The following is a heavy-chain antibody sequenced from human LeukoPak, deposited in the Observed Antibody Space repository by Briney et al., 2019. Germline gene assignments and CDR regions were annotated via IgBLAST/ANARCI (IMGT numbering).Heavy chain of an antibody. V-gene: IGHV6-1*01. CDR2: TYYRSKWYN. D-gene: IGHD6-19*01. Sequence: SQTLSLTCAISGDSVSSNSAAWNWIRQSPSRGLEWLGRTYYRSKWYNDYAVSVKSRITINPDTSKNQFSLQLNSVTPEDTAVYYCARDRATSSGLVYYYYCMDVWGKGTTVTVSS. CDR3: ARDRATSSGLVYYYYCMDV. J-gene: IGHJ6*03. CDR1: GDSVSSNSAA.